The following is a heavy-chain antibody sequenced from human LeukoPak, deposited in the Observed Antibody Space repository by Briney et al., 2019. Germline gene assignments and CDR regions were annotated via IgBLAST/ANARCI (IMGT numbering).Heavy chain of an antibody. Sequence: GGSLRLSCAASGFTFSTYAMNWVRQAPGKGREWVSRIRGTDGKTFYADSVKGRFTISRDNSKNTLYLQMNNLRAEDTALYYCAKKGCSTSGCPASFDYWGQGTLVTVSS. CDR1: GFTFSTYA. D-gene: IGHD2-2*01. CDR3: AKKGCSTSGCPASFDY. CDR2: IRGTDGKT. V-gene: IGHV3-23*01. J-gene: IGHJ4*02.